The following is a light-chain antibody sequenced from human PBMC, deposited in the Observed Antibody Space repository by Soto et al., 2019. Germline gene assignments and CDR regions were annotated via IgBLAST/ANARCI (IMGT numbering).Light chain of an antibody. Sequence: QAVVTQEPSLTVSPGGTVTLPCAVSTGAVTSSNYPNWFQQKPGQAPRALVYSTNHKYSWTPARFSGSLLGGKAALTLSGVQPEDEADYYCLLYYGGQLGVFGGGTKLTVL. CDR2: STN. V-gene: IGLV7-43*01. CDR1: TGAVTSSNY. CDR3: LLYYGGQLGV. J-gene: IGLJ2*01.